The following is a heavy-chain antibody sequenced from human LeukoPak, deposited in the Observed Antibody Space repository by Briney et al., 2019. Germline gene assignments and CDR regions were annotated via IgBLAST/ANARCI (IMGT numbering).Heavy chain of an antibody. D-gene: IGHD6-19*01. V-gene: IGHV4-4*07. CDR1: GGSISGNA. Sequence: SETLSLTCTVSGGSISGNAWNWIRQPAGKGLEWIGRILTSGSTNYNPSLKSRVTMSVDTSKNQFSLKLSSVTAADTAVYYCARGSSGWYYFDYWGQGTLVTVSS. J-gene: IGHJ4*02. CDR3: ARGSSGWYYFDY. CDR2: ILTSGST.